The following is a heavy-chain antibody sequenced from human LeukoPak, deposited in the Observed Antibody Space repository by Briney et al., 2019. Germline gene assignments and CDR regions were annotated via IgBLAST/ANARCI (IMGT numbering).Heavy chain of an antibody. CDR1: GGSISSYY. J-gene: IGHJ4*02. V-gene: IGHV4-59*12. CDR2: IYYSGST. Sequence: SETLSLTCTVSGGSISSYYWSWIRQPPGKGLEWIGYIYYSGSTNYNPSLKSRVTISVDTSKNQFSLKLSSVTAADTAVYYCARGWIQLWWNYWGQGTLVTVSS. D-gene: IGHD5-18*01. CDR3: ARGWIQLWWNY.